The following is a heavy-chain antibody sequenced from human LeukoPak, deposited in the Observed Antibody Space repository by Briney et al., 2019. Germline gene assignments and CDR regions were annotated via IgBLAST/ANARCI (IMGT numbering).Heavy chain of an antibody. CDR2: INPSGGST. Sequence: ASVKVSCKASGYTFTSYYMHWVRQAPGQGLEWMGIINPSGGSTSYAQKFQGRVTMTRDMSTSTVYMELSSLRSEDTAVYYCARARYDSSGYYEPQFDYWGQGTLVTVSS. V-gene: IGHV1-46*01. CDR1: GYTFTSYY. CDR3: ARARYDSSGYYEPQFDY. D-gene: IGHD3-22*01. J-gene: IGHJ4*02.